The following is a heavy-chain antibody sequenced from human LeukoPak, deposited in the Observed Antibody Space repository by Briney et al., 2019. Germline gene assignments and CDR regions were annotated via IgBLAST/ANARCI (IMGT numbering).Heavy chain of an antibody. J-gene: IGHJ1*01. V-gene: IGHV1-69*05. CDR2: IIPIFGTA. Sequence: SVKVSCKASGGTFSSYAISWVRQAPGQGLEWMGRIIPIFGTANYAQKFQGRVTITTDEPTSTAYMELSSLRSEDTAVYYCARSYYDSSGYFQHWGQGTLVTVSS. CDR1: GGTFSSYA. CDR3: ARSYYDSSGYFQH. D-gene: IGHD3-22*01.